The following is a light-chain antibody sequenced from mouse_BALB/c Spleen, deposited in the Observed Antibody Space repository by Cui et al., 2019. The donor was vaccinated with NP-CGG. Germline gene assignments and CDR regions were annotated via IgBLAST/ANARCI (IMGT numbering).Light chain of an antibody. V-gene: IGLV1*01. Sequence: QAVVTQESALTTSPGETVTLTCHSSTGAVTTSNYANWVQEKPDHLFTGLIGGTNNRVPGVPARFSGSLIGDNAALTITGAQTEDEAIYFCALWYSNHWVFGGGTKLTVL. CDR2: GTN. J-gene: IGLJ1*01. CDR3: ALWYSNHWV. CDR1: TGAVTTSNY.